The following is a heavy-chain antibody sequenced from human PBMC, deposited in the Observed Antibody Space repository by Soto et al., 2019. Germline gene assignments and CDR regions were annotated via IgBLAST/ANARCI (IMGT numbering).Heavy chain of an antibody. CDR3: ARDVRVRNDVRFVVVIAIFDD. CDR1: GYPFTSYG. CDR2: ISPSNGNT. D-gene: IGHD2-21*01. J-gene: IGHJ4*02. V-gene: IGHV1-18*01. Sequence: GSVKVCFKASGYPFTSYGISLVRQAPGQGLEWMARISPSNGNTNYAQKFKGRVTMTTDTSTSTVYMDLRSLTSYDTALYYCARDVRVRNDVRFVVVIAIFDDWGQGTMVTVSS.